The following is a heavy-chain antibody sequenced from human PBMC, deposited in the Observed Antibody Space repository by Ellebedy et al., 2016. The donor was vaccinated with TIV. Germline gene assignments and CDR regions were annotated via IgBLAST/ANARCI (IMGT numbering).Heavy chain of an antibody. D-gene: IGHD2-21*02. CDR1: SYTFTNYW. V-gene: IGHV5-51*01. Sequence: GESLKISCEASSYTFTNYWIGWVRQMPGKGLEWVGIIYPYDFDTRYSPSFQGQVTISVDKSTRTAYLQWSSLKASDTAIYYCATRRSVTAMPSGFDYWGQGTLVTVSP. CDR2: IYPYDFDT. CDR3: ATRRSVTAMPSGFDY. J-gene: IGHJ4*02.